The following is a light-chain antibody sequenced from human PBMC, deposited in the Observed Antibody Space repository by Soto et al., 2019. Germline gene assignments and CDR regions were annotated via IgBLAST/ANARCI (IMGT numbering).Light chain of an antibody. Sequence: EIVLPQSPGTLSLSPGERATLSCRASQTLSNSFIAWYQHKPGQAPRLLVYDTSTRATGIPDRYSGSGSGTDFTLTISRLEPEDFAVFFCQQYGTSEIIFGQGTRLEIK. V-gene: IGKV3-20*01. J-gene: IGKJ5*01. CDR3: QQYGTSEII. CDR1: QTLSNSF. CDR2: DTS.